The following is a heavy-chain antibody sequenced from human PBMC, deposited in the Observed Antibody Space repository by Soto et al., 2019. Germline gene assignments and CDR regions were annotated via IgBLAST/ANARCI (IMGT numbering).Heavy chain of an antibody. CDR3: ATGLFGLVIRELVFDY. CDR1: GYTLTELS. D-gene: IGHD3-9*01. V-gene: IGHV1-24*01. Sequence: ASVKVSCKXSGYTLTELSMHWVRQAPGKGLEWMGGFDPEDGETIYAQKFQGGVTMTEDTSTDTAYMELSSLRSEDTAVYYCATGLFGLVIRELVFDYWGQGTLVTVSS. J-gene: IGHJ4*02. CDR2: FDPEDGET.